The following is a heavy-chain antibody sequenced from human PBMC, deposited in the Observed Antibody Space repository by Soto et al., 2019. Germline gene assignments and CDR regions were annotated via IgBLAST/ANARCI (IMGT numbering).Heavy chain of an antibody. CDR1: GVTFSSYS. Sequence: GGSLKLGCAASGVTFSSYSMNWVRQAPGKGLEWVSYISSSGSTLYYADSVKGRFNISRDNAKNSLYLQMNSLRDEDTAVYYCAREAIVDNWGQGTLVTVPS. CDR3: AREAIVDN. J-gene: IGHJ4*02. D-gene: IGHD2-15*01. V-gene: IGHV3-48*02. CDR2: ISSSGSTL.